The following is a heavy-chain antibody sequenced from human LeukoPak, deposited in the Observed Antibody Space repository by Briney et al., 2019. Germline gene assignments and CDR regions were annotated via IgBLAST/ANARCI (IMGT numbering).Heavy chain of an antibody. J-gene: IGHJ4*02. D-gene: IGHD2-2*01. Sequence: GGSLRLSCAASGFTFSSYAMHWVRQAPGKGLEWVAVISYDGSNKYYAGSVRGRFTISRDNSKNTLYLQMNSLRAEDTAVYYCARDRDVVVPAVLDYWGQGTLVTVSS. CDR3: ARDRDVVVPAVLDY. CDR2: ISYDGSNK. V-gene: IGHV3-30-3*01. CDR1: GFTFSSYA.